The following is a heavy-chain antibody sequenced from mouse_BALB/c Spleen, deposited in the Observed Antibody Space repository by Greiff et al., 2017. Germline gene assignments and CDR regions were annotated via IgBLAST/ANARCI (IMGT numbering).Heavy chain of an antibody. Sequence: VQLQQSGAELAKPGASVKMSCKASGYTFTSYWMHWVKQRPGQGLEWIGYINPSTGYTEYNQKFKDKATLTADKSSSTAYMQLSSLTSEDSAVYYCARGDYDRFAYWGQGTLVTVSA. CDR1: GYTFTSYW. D-gene: IGHD2-4*01. V-gene: IGHV1-7*01. CDR2: INPSTGYT. J-gene: IGHJ3*01. CDR3: ARGDYDRFAY.